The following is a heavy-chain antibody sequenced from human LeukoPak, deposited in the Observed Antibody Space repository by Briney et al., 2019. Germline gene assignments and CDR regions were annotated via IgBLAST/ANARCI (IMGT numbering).Heavy chain of an antibody. J-gene: IGHJ5*02. CDR3: ARHHGAGWFDP. CDR2: IIGSGGTT. Sequence: PGGSLRLSCAASGFSFSNYGMNWVRQAPGKGLEWVSGIIGSGGTTYYADSVKGRFTISRDNSKNTLYLQMNSLRTEDTAVYYCARHHGAGWFDPWGQGTLVTVSS. D-gene: IGHD4-17*01. CDR1: GFSFSNYG. V-gene: IGHV3-23*01.